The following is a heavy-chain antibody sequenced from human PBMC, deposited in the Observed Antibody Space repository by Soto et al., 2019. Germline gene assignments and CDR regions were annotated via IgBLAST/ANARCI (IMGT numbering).Heavy chain of an antibody. D-gene: IGHD3-22*01. CDR3: ARDPGTSYYDSSGYLFDH. CDR2: ISSYNGNT. V-gene: IGHV1-18*01. CDR1: GYTFTNYR. J-gene: IGHJ4*02. Sequence: VKVSCKASGYTFTNYRISWVRLAPGQGLEWMGWISSYNGNTNYAQKFQGRVTMTTDTSTSTAYMELRSLRSDDTAVYYCARDPGTSYYDSSGYLFDHWGQGTLVTVSS.